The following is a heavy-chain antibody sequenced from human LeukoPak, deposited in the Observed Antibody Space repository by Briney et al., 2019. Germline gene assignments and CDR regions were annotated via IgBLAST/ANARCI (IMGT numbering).Heavy chain of an antibody. Sequence: SETLSLTCTVSGGSLSSYFWSWIRQPPGKGLEWIAYIYYSGSTNYNPSLKSRVTISVDTSKNQFSLKLSSVTAADTAVYYCARGRSYDYWGQGTLVTVSS. CDR1: GGSLSSYF. CDR2: IYYSGST. J-gene: IGHJ4*02. V-gene: IGHV4-59*12. CDR3: ARGRSYDY. D-gene: IGHD3-10*01.